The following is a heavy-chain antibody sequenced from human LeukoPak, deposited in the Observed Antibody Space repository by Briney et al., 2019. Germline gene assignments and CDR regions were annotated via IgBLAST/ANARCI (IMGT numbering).Heavy chain of an antibody. J-gene: IGHJ4*02. CDR1: GGSISSGDYY. CDR2: IYYSGST. CDR3: ARGDFWGGYRPFDY. D-gene: IGHD3-3*01. Sequence: SQALSLTCTVSGGSISSGDYYWSWIRQPPGKGLEWIGYIYYSGSTYYNPSLKSRVTISVGTSKNQFSLKLSSVTAADTAVYYCARGDFWGGYRPFDYWGQGTLVTVSS. V-gene: IGHV4-30-4*08.